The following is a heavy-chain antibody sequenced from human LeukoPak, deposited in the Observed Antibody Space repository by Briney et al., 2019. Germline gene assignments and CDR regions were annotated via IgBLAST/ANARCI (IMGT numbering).Heavy chain of an antibody. CDR3: ARGLITYNWNYGLGY. CDR1: GGSFSGYY. CDR2: INHSGST. Sequence: SETLSLTYAVYGGSFSGYYWSWIRQPPGKGLEWIGEINHSGSTNYNPSLKSRVTISVDTSKNQFSLKLSSVTAADTAVYYCARGLITYNWNYGLGYWGQGTLVTVSS. V-gene: IGHV4-34*01. D-gene: IGHD1-7*01. J-gene: IGHJ4*02.